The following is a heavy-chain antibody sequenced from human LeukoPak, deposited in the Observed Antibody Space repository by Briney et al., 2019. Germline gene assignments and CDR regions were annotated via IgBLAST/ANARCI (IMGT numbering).Heavy chain of an antibody. CDR3: ARHGSTDYFDY. J-gene: IGHJ4*02. D-gene: IGHD2-2*03. CDR2: IYYSGST. Sequence: PSETLSLTCAVAGGSITSSTSYWGWIRQPPGKGLEWIGRIYYSGSTLFTPSLKSRVTISVDTSRNQFSLRLSSVTAADTAVYYCARHGSTDYFDYWGQGTLVTVSS. V-gene: IGHV4-39*01. CDR1: GGSITSSTSY.